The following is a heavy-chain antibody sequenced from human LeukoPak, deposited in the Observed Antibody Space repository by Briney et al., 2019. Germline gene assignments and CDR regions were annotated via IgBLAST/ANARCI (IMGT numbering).Heavy chain of an antibody. D-gene: IGHD1-26*01. V-gene: IGHV3-23*01. J-gene: IGHJ4*02. CDR2: TSGSGGST. Sequence: PGRSLSLSCAASAFTFSSYAMSWVRQAPGKGLEWVSATSGSGGSTYYADSVKGRFTISRDNSKNTLYLQMNSLRAEDTAVYYCAKRPAYSGSYFDYWGQGTLVTVSS. CDR1: AFTFSSYA. CDR3: AKRPAYSGSYFDY.